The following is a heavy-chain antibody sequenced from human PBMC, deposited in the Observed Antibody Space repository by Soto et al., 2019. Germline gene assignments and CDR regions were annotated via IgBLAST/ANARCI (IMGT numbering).Heavy chain of an antibody. CDR3: ARVPDY. Sequence: PSETLSLTCTVSGGSISSSSYYWGWIRQPPGKGLEWIGYIYNSVSTYYNPSLKSRVTISVDRSKNQFSLRLSSVTAADTAVYYCARVPDYWGQGTLVTVSS. CDR2: IYNSVST. J-gene: IGHJ4*02. CDR1: GGSISSSSYY. V-gene: IGHV4-39*07.